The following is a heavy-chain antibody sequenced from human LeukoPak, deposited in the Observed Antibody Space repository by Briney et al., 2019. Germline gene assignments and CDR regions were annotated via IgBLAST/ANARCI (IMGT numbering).Heavy chain of an antibody. Sequence: SETLSLTCTVSGGSISGYYWSWIRQPPGKGLKWIGYIYSSGTTNYNPSLKSQITISLDTSKNQFSLKLSSVTAADTAVYYCAREVGIRGHFDYWGRGTPVTVSS. D-gene: IGHD1-26*01. CDR2: IYSSGTT. CDR3: AREVGIRGHFDY. V-gene: IGHV4-59*01. CDR1: GGSISGYY. J-gene: IGHJ4*02.